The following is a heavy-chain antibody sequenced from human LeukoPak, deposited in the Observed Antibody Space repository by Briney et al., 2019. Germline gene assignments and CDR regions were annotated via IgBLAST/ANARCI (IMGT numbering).Heavy chain of an antibody. Sequence: ASVKVSCKASGYTFTSYYMHWVRQAPGQGLEWMGIINPSGGSTSYAQKFQGRVTMTRDTSTSTVYMELSSLRSEDTAVYYCARGADTAMVPSATLYYFDYWGQGTLVTVSS. J-gene: IGHJ4*02. CDR2: INPSGGST. D-gene: IGHD5-18*01. CDR1: GYTFTSYY. CDR3: ARGADTAMVPSATLYYFDY. V-gene: IGHV1-46*01.